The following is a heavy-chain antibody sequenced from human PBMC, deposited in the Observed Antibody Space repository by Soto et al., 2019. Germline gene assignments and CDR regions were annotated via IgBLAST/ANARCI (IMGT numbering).Heavy chain of an antibody. CDR1: GLTFSSYA. J-gene: IGHJ6*02. CDR3: AKGIRGYYYYGMDV. D-gene: IGHD5-18*01. V-gene: IGHV3-23*01. CDR2: ISGSGGST. Sequence: RRLSCAASGLTFSSYAMTWVRQAPGKGLEWVSGISGSGGSTYYADSVKGRFTISRDNSKNTLYLQMNSLRAEDTAVYYCAKGIRGYYYYGMDVWGQGTTVTVSS.